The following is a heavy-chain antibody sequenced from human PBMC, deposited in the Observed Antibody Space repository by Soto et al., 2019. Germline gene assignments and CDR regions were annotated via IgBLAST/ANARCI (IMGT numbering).Heavy chain of an antibody. Sequence: QVQLVESGGGVVQPGRSLRLSCAASGFTFSSYGMHWVRQAPGKGLEWVAVIWYDGSNKYYADSVKGRFTISRDNSKKTLYLQMNCVRAEDTAMYYCARDSRYSYDYYYYYGMDVWGQGTTVTVSS. V-gene: IGHV3-33*01. CDR1: GFTFSSYG. D-gene: IGHD5-18*01. CDR3: ARDSRYSYDYYYYYGMDV. J-gene: IGHJ6*02. CDR2: IWYDGSNK.